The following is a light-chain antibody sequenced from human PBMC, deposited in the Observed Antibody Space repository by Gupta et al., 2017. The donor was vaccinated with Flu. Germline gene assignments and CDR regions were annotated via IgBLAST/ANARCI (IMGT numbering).Light chain of an antibody. CDR3: LSWDSSLSAEV. CDR1: SSNIGSNF. J-gene: IGLJ3*02. Sequence: QSVFMHLPSVSAAPGQKAIISCSRSSSNIGSNFVSWYQQLPRTAPKLLIYENNKRPSGIPDRFSGSKSGTSATLGITGLQTGDEADYYCLSWDSSLSAEVFGGGTKLTVL. V-gene: IGLV1-51*02. CDR2: ENN.